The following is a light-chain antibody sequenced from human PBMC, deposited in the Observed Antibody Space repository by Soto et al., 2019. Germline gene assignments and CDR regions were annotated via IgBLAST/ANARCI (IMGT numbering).Light chain of an antibody. V-gene: IGLV2-8*01. CDR3: SSYAGSNNLV. Sequence: QSALTQPPSASGSPGQSVTISCTGTSSDVGGYNYVSWYQQHPGKAPKLMIYDVSKRPSGVPDRFSGSKSGNTASLTVSGLPAEDEADYYCSSYAGSNNLVFGGGTKVTVL. CDR1: SSDVGGYNY. CDR2: DVS. J-gene: IGLJ3*02.